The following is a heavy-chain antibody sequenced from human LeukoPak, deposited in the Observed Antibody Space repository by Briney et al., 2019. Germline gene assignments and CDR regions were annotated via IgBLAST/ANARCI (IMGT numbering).Heavy chain of an antibody. CDR3: ARGGGLDV. D-gene: IGHD3-16*01. V-gene: IGHV3-7*03. CDR2: INHNGNVN. CDR1: GVIFSTYA. Sequence: PGGSLRLSCAASGVIFSTYAMNWVRQAPGKGLEWVASINHNGNVNYYVDSVKGRFTISRDNAKNSLYLQMSNLRAEDTAVYFCARGGGLDVWGQGATVTVSS. J-gene: IGHJ6*02.